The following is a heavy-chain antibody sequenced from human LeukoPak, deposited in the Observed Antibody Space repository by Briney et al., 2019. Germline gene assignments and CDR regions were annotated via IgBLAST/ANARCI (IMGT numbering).Heavy chain of an antibody. Sequence: SETLSLTCTVSGGSISSYYWSWIRQPPGKGLEWIGYIYYSGSTNYNPSLKSRVTISVDTSKNQFSLKLSSVTAADADVYCRATGDGTGYYYYGMDVWGQGTTVTVSS. D-gene: IGHD3/OR15-3a*01. J-gene: IGHJ6*02. V-gene: IGHV4-59*01. CDR2: IYYSGST. CDR1: GGSISSYY. CDR3: ATGDGTGYYYYGMDV.